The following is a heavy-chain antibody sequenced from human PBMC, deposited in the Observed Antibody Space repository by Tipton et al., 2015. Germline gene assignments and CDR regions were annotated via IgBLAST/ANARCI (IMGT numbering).Heavy chain of an antibody. V-gene: IGHV5-51*01. CDR1: GYIFTSFW. CDR2: IYPGDSET. D-gene: IGHD1-26*01. CDR3: VRRARRVGSHSYPYYFDY. J-gene: IGHJ4*02. Sequence: QLVQSGAEVKKPGESLKISCKGSGYIFTSFWIGWVRQMPGQGLEWMGTIYPGDSETRYNPSIQGQVTISADKSITTAYLQWRSLKASDPAMYYCVRRARRVGSHSYPYYFDYWGQGTLVPVSS.